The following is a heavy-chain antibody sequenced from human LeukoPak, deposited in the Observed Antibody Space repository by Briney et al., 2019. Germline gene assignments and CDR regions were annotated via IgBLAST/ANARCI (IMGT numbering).Heavy chain of an antibody. Sequence: ASVKVSCKASGYTFTSYGISWVRQAPGQGLEWMGWISAYNGNTNYAQKLQGRVTMTTDTSTSTAYMELRSLRSDDTAVYYSARDLHTRTRHYYYGMDVWGQGTTVTVSS. CDR1: GYTFTSYG. CDR3: ARDLHTRTRHYYYGMDV. CDR2: ISAYNGNT. J-gene: IGHJ6*02. V-gene: IGHV1-18*01. D-gene: IGHD1-1*01.